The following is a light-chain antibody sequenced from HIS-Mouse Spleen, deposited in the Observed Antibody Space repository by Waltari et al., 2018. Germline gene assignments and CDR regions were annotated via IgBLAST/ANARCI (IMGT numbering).Light chain of an antibody. Sequence: SYELTHPPSVSVSPGQTARITCPGNALPKKYAYWYQQKSGQAPVLVIYEDSKRPSGIPERFSGSSSGTMATLTISGAQVEDEADYYCYSTDSSGNHRVFGGGTKLTVL. J-gene: IGLJ2*01. V-gene: IGLV3-10*01. CDR1: ALPKKY. CDR3: YSTDSSGNHRV. CDR2: EDS.